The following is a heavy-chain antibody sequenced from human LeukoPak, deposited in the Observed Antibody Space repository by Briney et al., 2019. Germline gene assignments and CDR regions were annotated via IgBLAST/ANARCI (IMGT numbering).Heavy chain of an antibody. D-gene: IGHD2-15*01. CDR2: INQDGSEK. CDR1: GFNFSSYW. V-gene: IGHV3-7*01. Sequence: PGGSLRLSCVASGFNFSSYWMSWVRQAPGKGLEWVANINQDGSEKDYVDSLKARFTISRDDAKKSLYLQMYSLRAEDTAVYYCARVPVVVAATSVSFDYWGQGTLVTVSS. J-gene: IGHJ4*02. CDR3: ARVPVVVAATSVSFDY.